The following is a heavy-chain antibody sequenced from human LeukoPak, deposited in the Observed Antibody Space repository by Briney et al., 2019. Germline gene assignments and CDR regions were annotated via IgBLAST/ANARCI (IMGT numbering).Heavy chain of an antibody. J-gene: IGHJ4*02. Sequence: ASVKVSCKASGYTFTSYGISWVRQAPGQGLEWMGIINPSGDSTSYAQKFQGRVTMTRDTSTSTVYMELSSLRSEDTAVYYCARVNSRDFWSGYYRDIPTDFDYWGQGTLVTVSS. CDR2: INPSGDST. CDR1: GYTFTSYG. V-gene: IGHV1-46*03. CDR3: ARVNSRDFWSGYYRDIPTDFDY. D-gene: IGHD3-3*01.